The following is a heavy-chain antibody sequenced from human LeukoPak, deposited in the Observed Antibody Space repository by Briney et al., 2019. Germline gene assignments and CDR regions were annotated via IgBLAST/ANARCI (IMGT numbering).Heavy chain of an antibody. V-gene: IGHV5-51*01. CDR2: IYPGDSDT. D-gene: IGHD3-22*01. CDR1: GYSFTGYW. CDR3: ARQYYYDSSGDAFDI. Sequence: GESLQISCKGSGYSFTGYWIGWVRQMPGKGLEWMGIIYPGDSDTRYSPSFQGQVTISADKSISTAYLQWSSLKASDTAMYYCARQYYYDSSGDAFDIWGQGTMVTVSS. J-gene: IGHJ3*02.